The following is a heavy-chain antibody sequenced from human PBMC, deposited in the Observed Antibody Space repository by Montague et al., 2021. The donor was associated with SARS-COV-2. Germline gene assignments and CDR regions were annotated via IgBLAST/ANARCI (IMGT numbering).Heavy chain of an antibody. D-gene: IGHD3-16*01. Sequence: SETLSLTCAVSDGSISSPNWWNWVRQPPGKGLEWIGEIYYTGNTNYNPSLKSRVTIFIDKSKNHFSLQPSSVTAADTAVYYCARGGTYHYGTDVWGQRTTVAVSS. CDR3: ARGGTYHYGTDV. J-gene: IGHJ6*02. CDR2: IYYTGNT. CDR1: DGSISSPNW. V-gene: IGHV4-4*02.